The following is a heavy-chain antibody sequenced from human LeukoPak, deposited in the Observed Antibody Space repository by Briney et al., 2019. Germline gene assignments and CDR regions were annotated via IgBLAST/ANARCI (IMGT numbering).Heavy chain of an antibody. CDR1: GFTFSSYS. CDR2: ISSGSSSI. CDR3: ARAPDNNYFDH. D-gene: IGHD1-1*01. J-gene: IGHJ4*02. Sequence: GGSLRLSCAVSGFTFSSYSMNWVRQAPGKGLEWVSYISSGSSSIYYADSVKGRFSISRDNAKNSLYLQMNSLRDDDTAVYYCARAPDNNYFDHWGQGTLVTVSS. V-gene: IGHV3-48*02.